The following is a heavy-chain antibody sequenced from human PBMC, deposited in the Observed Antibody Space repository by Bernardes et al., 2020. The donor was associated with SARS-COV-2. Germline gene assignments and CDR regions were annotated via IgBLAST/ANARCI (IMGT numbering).Heavy chain of an antibody. V-gene: IGHV1-18*01. D-gene: IGHD3-3*01. CDR3: ASAPITIFGVFITYYYGLDV. CDR1: GYTFRNNG. J-gene: IGHJ6*02. Sequence: ATVKVSCTTSGYTFRNNGISWVRQAPGQGLEWMGWVTVYNGNTTYAPEVQGRVTMTIDTTTTTAYMELGSLRSDDTAVYYCASAPITIFGVFITYYYGLDVWGQGTTVTVSS. CDR2: VTVYNGNT.